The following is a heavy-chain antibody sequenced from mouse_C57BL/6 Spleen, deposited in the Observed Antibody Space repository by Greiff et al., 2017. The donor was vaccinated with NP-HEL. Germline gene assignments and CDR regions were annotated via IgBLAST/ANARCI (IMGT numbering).Heavy chain of an antibody. Sequence: DVQLQESGEGLVKPGGSLKLSCAASGFTFSSYAMSWVRQTPEKRLEWVAYISSGGDYIYYADTVKGRFTISRDNARNTLYLQMSSLKSEDTAMYYCTRSYGSSWYFDVWGTGTTVTVSS. CDR2: ISSGGDYI. D-gene: IGHD1-1*01. V-gene: IGHV5-9-1*02. CDR3: TRSYGSSWYFDV. CDR1: GFTFSSYA. J-gene: IGHJ1*03.